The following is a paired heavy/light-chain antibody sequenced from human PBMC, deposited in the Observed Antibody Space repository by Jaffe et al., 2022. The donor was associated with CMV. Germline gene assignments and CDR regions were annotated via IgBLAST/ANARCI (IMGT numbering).Heavy chain of an antibody. J-gene: IGHJ4*02. CDR3: TAGNYFWGSYRSVDY. Sequence: EVQLVESGGGLVKPGGSLRLSCAASGFTFSNAWMSWVRQAPGKGLEWVGRIKTKSDDGTTDYATPMKGRFTISRDDSKNTLFLHMNSLKTEDTAVYYCTAGNYFWGSYRSVDYWGQGTLVTVSS. D-gene: IGHD3-16*02. V-gene: IGHV3-15*01. CDR2: IKTKSDDGTT. CDR1: GFTFSNAW.
Light chain of an antibody. V-gene: IGKV3-20*01. CDR1: QSIDSNY. J-gene: IGKJ3*01. CDR2: GAS. CDR3: QQYGSSPPVT. Sequence: EIVLTQSPGTLSLSPGERATLSCRASQSIDSNYLAWYQQKPGQAPRLLIYGASSRATGIPDRFSGSGSGTDFTLTISRLEPEDSAVYYCQQYGSSPPVTFGPGTKVDIK.